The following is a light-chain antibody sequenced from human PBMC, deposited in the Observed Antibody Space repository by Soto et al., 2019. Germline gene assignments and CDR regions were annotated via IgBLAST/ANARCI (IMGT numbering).Light chain of an antibody. CDR2: VAS. Sequence: EIVLTQSPATLSVSPGDRATLSCRASQSVNQKLGWYQQKPGQAPRLLIYVASYRATGIPARFSGSGSGTEYTLTISNLHAEDFAVYYCQQFNNWPHTFGQGTRLEIK. V-gene: IGKV3-15*01. J-gene: IGKJ2*01. CDR3: QQFNNWPHT. CDR1: QSVNQK.